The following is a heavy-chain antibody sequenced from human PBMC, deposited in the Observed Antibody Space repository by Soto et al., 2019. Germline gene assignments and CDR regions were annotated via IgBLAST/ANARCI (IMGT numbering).Heavy chain of an antibody. CDR3: ARCTPTSCYFQH. D-gene: IGHD2-2*01. V-gene: IGHV1-8*01. CDR1: GYTFTTYD. Sequence: ASVKVSCKASGYTFTTYDINWVRQATGQGLEWMGWMDPNSGYTDYAQKFQGRVTMTRNTSISTAYMELSSLRSEDTAVYYCARCTPTSCYFQHWGQGTLVTVSS. CDR2: MDPNSGYT. J-gene: IGHJ1*01.